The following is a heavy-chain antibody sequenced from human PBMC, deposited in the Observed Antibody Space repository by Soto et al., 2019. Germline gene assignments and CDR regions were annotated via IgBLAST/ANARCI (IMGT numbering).Heavy chain of an antibody. D-gene: IGHD1-26*01. CDR3: ARGVSAGVDY. V-gene: IGHV1-8*01. J-gene: IGHJ4*02. CDR1: GYSFTSLD. Sequence: ASVKVSCKASGYSFTSLDINWVRQTAGQGLEWMGWMQPSTGRTGYAQKFQGRVTMTRDTSINTAYMELTTLTSDDTAFYYCARGVSAGVDYWGQGTLVTVPQ. CDR2: MQPSTGRT.